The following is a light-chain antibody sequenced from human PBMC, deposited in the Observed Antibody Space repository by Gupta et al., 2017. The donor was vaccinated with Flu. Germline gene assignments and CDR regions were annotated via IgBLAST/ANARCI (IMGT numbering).Light chain of an antibody. CDR1: SSDVGGYNY. V-gene: IGLV2-8*01. J-gene: IGLJ1*01. CDR3: SSYAGNTYV. CDR2: EVN. Sequence: QSALTQPPSASGSPGQSVTISCTGTSSDVGGYNYVSWYQQHPGKAPKVMIYEVNKRPSGVPDRFSGSKSGNTASLTVSGPQAEDEADYYCSSYAGNTYVFGTGTKVTVL.